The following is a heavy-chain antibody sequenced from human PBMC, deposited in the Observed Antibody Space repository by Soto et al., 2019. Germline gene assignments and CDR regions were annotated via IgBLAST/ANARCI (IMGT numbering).Heavy chain of an antibody. Sequence: SETLSLTCTVSGGSISTYDWSWIRQPPGKGLEWIGYIYYTGSTNYNPSLKSRVTISVDTSKNQFSLKPTSVTAADTAVYYCARDKITGLFDYWGQGTLVTV. CDR1: GGSISTYD. CDR2: IYYTGST. V-gene: IGHV4-59*12. D-gene: IGHD2-8*02. CDR3: ARDKITGLFDY. J-gene: IGHJ4*02.